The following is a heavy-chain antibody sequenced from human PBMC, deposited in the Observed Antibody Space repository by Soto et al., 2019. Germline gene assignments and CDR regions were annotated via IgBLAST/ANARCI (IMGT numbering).Heavy chain of an antibody. Sequence: PSETLSLTCTVSGGSISSSSYYWGWIRQPPGKGLEWIGSIYYSGSTYYNPSLKSRVTISVDTSKNQFSLKLSSVTAADTAVYYCARSTYYDFWSGYYNYYYYDMDVWGQGTTVTVS. V-gene: IGHV4-39*01. J-gene: IGHJ6*02. D-gene: IGHD3-3*01. CDR3: ARSTYYDFWSGYYNYYYYDMDV. CDR1: GGSISSSSYY. CDR2: IYYSGST.